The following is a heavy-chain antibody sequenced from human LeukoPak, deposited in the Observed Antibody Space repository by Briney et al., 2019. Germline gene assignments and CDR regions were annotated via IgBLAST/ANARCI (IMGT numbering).Heavy chain of an antibody. CDR3: AREGVTMIVSPGAFDI. CDR1: GGSISSYY. J-gene: IGHJ3*02. Sequence: SETLSLTCTVSGGSISSYYWSWIRQPPGKGLEWIGYIYYSGSTNYNPSLKSRVTISVDTSKNQFSLKLSSVTAADTAVYYCAREGVTMIVSPGAFDIWGQGTMVTVSS. V-gene: IGHV4-59*01. D-gene: IGHD3-22*01. CDR2: IYYSGST.